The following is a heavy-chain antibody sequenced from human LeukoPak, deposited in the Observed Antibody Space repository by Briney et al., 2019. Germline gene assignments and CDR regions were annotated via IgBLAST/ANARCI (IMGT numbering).Heavy chain of an antibody. D-gene: IGHD3-3*01. CDR1: GGTFSSYA. J-gene: IGHJ4*02. V-gene: IGHV1-69*05. CDR3: ASTPPYYDFWSGYYPFDY. CDR2: IIPIFGTA. Sequence: GASVKVSCKASGGTFSSYAISWVRQAPGQGLEWMGGIIPIFGTANYAQKFQGRVTITTDESTSTAYMELSSLRSEDTAVYYCASTPPYYDFWSGYYPFDYWGQGTLVTVSS.